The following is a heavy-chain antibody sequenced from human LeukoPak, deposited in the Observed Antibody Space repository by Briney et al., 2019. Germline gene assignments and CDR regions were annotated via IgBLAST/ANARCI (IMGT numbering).Heavy chain of an antibody. CDR1: GYTFTSYA. Sequence: ASVKVSCKASGYTFTSYAMHWVRQAPGQRLEWMGWINAGNGNTKYSQKFQGRVTITRDTSASTAYMELSSLRSEDTAVYYCARSQISYSSSWYVPGWGDNWFGPWGQGTLVTVSS. CDR2: INAGNGNT. J-gene: IGHJ5*02. V-gene: IGHV1-3*01. CDR3: ARSQISYSSSWYVPGWGDNWFGP. D-gene: IGHD6-13*01.